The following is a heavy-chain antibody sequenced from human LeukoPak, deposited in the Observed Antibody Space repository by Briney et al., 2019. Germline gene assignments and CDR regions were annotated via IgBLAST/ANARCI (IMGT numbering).Heavy chain of an antibody. Sequence: SQTLSLTCTVSGGSISSGNYYWSWIRQPPGKGLEWIGYIYYSGSTYYNPSLKSRVTISVDTSKNQFSLKLSSVTAADTAEYYCARDTLNDYGDLNWFDPWGQGTLVTVSS. CDR3: ARDTLNDYGDLNWFDP. D-gene: IGHD4-17*01. V-gene: IGHV4-30-4*08. CDR2: IYYSGST. J-gene: IGHJ5*02. CDR1: GGSISSGNYY.